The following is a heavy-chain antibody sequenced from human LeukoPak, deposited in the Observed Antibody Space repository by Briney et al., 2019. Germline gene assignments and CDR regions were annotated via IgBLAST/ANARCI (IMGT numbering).Heavy chain of an antibody. Sequence: SVTVSCTASGGTFSSYAISWVRQAPGQGLEWMGGIIPIFGTANYAQKFQGRVTITADESTSTAYMELSSLRSEDTAVYYCARDRLSWSGYYSYYGMDVWGQGTTVTVSS. V-gene: IGHV1-69*13. CDR3: ARDRLSWSGYYSYYGMDV. J-gene: IGHJ6*02. D-gene: IGHD3-3*01. CDR1: GGTFSSYA. CDR2: IIPIFGTA.